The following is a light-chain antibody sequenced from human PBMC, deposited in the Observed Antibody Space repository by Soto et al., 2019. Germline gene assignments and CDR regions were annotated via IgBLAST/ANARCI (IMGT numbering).Light chain of an antibody. V-gene: IGKV3-20*01. J-gene: IGKJ1*01. CDR1: QSVSSSY. Sequence: ESLLAQAACTLSLSPGEIATLACGASQSVSSSYLAWYQQKPGQAPRLLIYGASSRATGIPDRFSGSGSGTDFTLTISRLEPEDFAVYYCQQYGSSRTFGQGTKVDIK. CDR2: GAS. CDR3: QQYGSSRT.